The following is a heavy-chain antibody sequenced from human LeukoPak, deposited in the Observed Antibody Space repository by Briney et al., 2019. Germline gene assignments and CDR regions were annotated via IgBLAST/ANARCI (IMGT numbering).Heavy chain of an antibody. D-gene: IGHD3-3*01. Sequence: SGGSLRLSFSASGFTFSSYSIHWVRQAPGKGLEWVAVISYDGSNKYYADSVKGRFTISRDNSKNTLYLQMNSLRAEDTAVYYCARARGYYAVYYFDYWGQGTLVTVSS. J-gene: IGHJ4*02. V-gene: IGHV3-30*01. CDR3: ARARGYYAVYYFDY. CDR1: GFTFSSYS. CDR2: ISYDGSNK.